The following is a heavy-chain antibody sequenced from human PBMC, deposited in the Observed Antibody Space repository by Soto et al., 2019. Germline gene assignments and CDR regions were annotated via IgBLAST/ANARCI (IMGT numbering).Heavy chain of an antibody. J-gene: IGHJ4*02. D-gene: IGHD5-12*01. CDR3: AKGARDFDS. CDR1: GFTFSSQT. Sequence: EVQLLESGGGLVQPGGSLRLSCAASGFTFSSQTMSWVRQAPGKGLEWVSVISSSGSTSYTDSVEGRFTISKDSSKNTLYLQLNRLRVEDTAVNYWAKGARDFDSWGQGTLVTVSS. CDR2: ISSSGST. V-gene: IGHV3-23*01.